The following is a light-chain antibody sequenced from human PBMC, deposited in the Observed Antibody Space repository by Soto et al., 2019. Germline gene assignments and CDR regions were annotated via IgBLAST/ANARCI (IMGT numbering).Light chain of an antibody. Sequence: QSALTQPPSASGSPGQSVTISYTGTSSDVGGYNYDSWYQQHPGKAPKLVIYEVSERPSGVPGRFSGSKSGNTASLTVSGLQTEDEADYYCSSYAGINNLVFGGGTKLTVL. CDR1: SSDVGGYNY. J-gene: IGLJ3*02. CDR3: SSYAGINNLV. CDR2: EVS. V-gene: IGLV2-8*01.